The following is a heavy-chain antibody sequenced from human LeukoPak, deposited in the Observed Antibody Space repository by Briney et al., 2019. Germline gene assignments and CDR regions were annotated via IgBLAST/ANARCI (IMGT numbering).Heavy chain of an antibody. Sequence: GGSLRLSCATSGFTFDDYAMHWVRQAPGKGLEWVSFISGDGGNSYYADSVKGRFTISRDNSKNSLFLQMNSLRSEDTALYYCAKDLSKYNWNDGPLDYWGQGSPVTVSS. J-gene: IGHJ4*02. CDR2: ISGDGGNS. CDR1: GFTFDDYA. V-gene: IGHV3-43*02. D-gene: IGHD1-20*01. CDR3: AKDLSKYNWNDGPLDY.